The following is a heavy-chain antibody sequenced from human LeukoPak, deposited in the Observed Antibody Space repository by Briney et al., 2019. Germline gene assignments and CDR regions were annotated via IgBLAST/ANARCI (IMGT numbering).Heavy chain of an antibody. D-gene: IGHD2-2*01. Sequence: PSETLSLTCTVSGGSISSGGYYWSWIRQPPGKGLEWIGYIYHSGSTYYNPSLKSRVTISVDRSKNQFSLKLSSVTAADTAVYYCARDSPGDWVVPAANWGQGTLVTVSS. J-gene: IGHJ4*02. CDR3: ARDSPGDWVVPAAN. CDR1: GGSISSGGYY. CDR2: IYHSGST. V-gene: IGHV4-30-2*01.